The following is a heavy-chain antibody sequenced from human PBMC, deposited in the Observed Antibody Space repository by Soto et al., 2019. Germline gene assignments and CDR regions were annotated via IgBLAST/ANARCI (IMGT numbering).Heavy chain of an antibody. J-gene: IGHJ6*02. V-gene: IGHV4-34*02. CDR2: INHSGGT. CDR1: GGSFSGHF. CDR3: ARDRLYGMDV. Sequence: QVQLQQWGARLLKPSETLSLTCAVYGGSFSGHFWTWIRQAPGKGLEWIGEINHSGGTNYNSSLKSRVSISIDTSKNQFSLILNSVTAADTAVYSCARDRLYGMDVWGQGTTVSVSS.